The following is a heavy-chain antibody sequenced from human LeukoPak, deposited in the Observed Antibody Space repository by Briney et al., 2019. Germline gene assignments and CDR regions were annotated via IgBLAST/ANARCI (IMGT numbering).Heavy chain of an antibody. CDR2: IWYDGSNK. CDR1: AFTFSSFG. D-gene: IGHD5-12*01. J-gene: IGHJ4*02. Sequence: GGSLRLSCAASAFTFSSFGMHWVRQAPGKGLEWVAVIWYDGSNKYYAHSVKGRFTISRDNAKNSLYLQMNSLRAEDTAVYYCARGGWPRFWSQGTLVTVSS. V-gene: IGHV3-33*01. CDR3: ARGGWPRF.